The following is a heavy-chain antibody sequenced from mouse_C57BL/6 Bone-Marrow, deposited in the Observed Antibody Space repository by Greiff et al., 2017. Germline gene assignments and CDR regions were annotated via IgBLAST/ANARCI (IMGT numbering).Heavy chain of an antibody. CDR2: IDPSDSYT. J-gene: IGHJ2*01. CDR3: ARRYYSTYYFDY. Sequence: VQLQQPGAELVMPGASVKLSCKASGYTFTSYWMHWVKQRPGQGLEWIGEIDPSDSYTNYNQKFKGKSTLTVDKSSSTAYMQLSSLTSEDSAVYYCARRYYSTYYFDYWGQGTTLTVSS. CDR1: GYTFTSYW. V-gene: IGHV1-69*01. D-gene: IGHD2-5*01.